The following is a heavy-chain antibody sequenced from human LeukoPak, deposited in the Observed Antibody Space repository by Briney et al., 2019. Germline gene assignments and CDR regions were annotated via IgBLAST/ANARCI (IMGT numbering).Heavy chain of an antibody. V-gene: IGHV5-51*01. CDR1: GYPFSGYW. D-gene: IGHD3-10*01. J-gene: IGHJ4*02. Sequence: GESLKISCEGSGYPFSGYWIGLVRQMPGKGLEWMVIVYPADSNSSSSPSFQGQVTMAVYTSVSSASLPWNSLKASGTAVYYCARYGCHSLRNWYFDYWGQGTLVTVSS. CDR2: VYPADSNS. CDR3: ARYGCHSLRNWYFDY.